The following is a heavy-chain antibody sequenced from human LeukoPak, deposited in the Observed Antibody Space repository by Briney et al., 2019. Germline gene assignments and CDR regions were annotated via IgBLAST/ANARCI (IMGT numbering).Heavy chain of an antibody. D-gene: IGHD3-16*01. V-gene: IGHV3-30*18. Sequence: GGSLRLSCAASGFTFSRYGMHWVRQAPGKGLEWVAVASSDGDTTYYADSVKGRFTISRDNSRNTLYLQMNSLRAEDTAVYYRAKEGSTTFREDFDCWGQGTQVIVSS. CDR2: ASSDGDTT. CDR1: GFTFSRYG. J-gene: IGHJ4*02. CDR3: AKEGSTTFREDFDC.